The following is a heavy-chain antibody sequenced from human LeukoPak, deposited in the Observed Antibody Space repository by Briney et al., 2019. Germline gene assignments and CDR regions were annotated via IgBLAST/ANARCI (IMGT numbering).Heavy chain of an antibody. CDR1: GFTFSTYA. CDR2: ISSSSSYI. V-gene: IGHV3-21*01. Sequence: GGSLRLSCAASGFTFSTYAMSWVRQAPGKGLEWVSSISSSSSYIYYADSVKGRFTISRDNAKNSLYLQMNSLRAEDTAVYYCARDEYYDFWSGYPFDYWGQGTLVTVSS. J-gene: IGHJ4*02. D-gene: IGHD3-3*01. CDR3: ARDEYYDFWSGYPFDY.